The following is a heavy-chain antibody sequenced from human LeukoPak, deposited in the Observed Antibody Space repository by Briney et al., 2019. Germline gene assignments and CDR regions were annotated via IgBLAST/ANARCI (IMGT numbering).Heavy chain of an antibody. V-gene: IGHV1-69*13. J-gene: IGHJ4*02. D-gene: IGHD3-3*01. Sequence: GASVKVSCKASGYTFTGYYMHWVRQAPGQGLEWMGGIIPIFGTANYAQKFQGRVTITADESTSTAYMELSSLRSEDTAVYYCAGGRPYDFWSGYPYFDYWGQGTLVTVSS. CDR3: AGGRPYDFWSGYPYFDY. CDR1: GYTFTGYY. CDR2: IIPIFGTA.